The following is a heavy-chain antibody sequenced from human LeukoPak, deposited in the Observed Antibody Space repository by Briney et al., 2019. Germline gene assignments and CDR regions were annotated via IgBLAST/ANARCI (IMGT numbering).Heavy chain of an antibody. CDR3: AKDMGVGGELSLDYYYGMDV. V-gene: IGHV3-43*02. J-gene: IGHJ6*02. CDR2: ISIGGGST. CDR1: GFTFSNFA. Sequence: GGSLRLSCAASGFTFSNFAMSWVRQAPGKGLEWVSGISIGGGSTYYADSVKGRFTISRDNSKNSLYLQMNSLRTEDTALYYCAKDMGVGGELSLDYYYGMDVWGQGTTVTVSS. D-gene: IGHD3-16*02.